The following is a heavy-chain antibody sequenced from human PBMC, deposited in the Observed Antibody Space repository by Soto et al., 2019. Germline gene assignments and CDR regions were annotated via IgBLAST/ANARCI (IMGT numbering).Heavy chain of an antibody. J-gene: IGHJ4*02. CDR2: IRFDGSNK. CDR1: EPIFRGYG. V-gene: IGHV3-33*01. D-gene: IGHD6-19*01. Sequence: QVQLVESGGGVIQPGRSLRLSCAAPEPIFRGYGMHWVRRAPGTGLEWVAVIRFDGSNKKYADAVMGRFTISRDNSQHMLYLEMHSLRVEDTALYYCASDGIGSVGFWRYLDYGRQGTLVTV. CDR3: ASDGIGSVGFWRYLDY.